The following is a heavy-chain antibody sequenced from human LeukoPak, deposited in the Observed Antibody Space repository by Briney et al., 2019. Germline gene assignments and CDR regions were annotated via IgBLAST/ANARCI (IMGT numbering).Heavy chain of an antibody. D-gene: IGHD3-10*01. CDR1: GFTFSSYS. CDR3: AREFEMDV. CDR2: ISNSGSTM. J-gene: IGHJ6*02. Sequence: PGGSLRLSCAASGFTFSSYSMNWVRQAPGKGLEWVSYISNSGSTMYYADSVKARFTISRDDAKNSLYLQMNSLRDEDTAVYYCAREFEMDVWGQGTTVTVSS. V-gene: IGHV3-48*02.